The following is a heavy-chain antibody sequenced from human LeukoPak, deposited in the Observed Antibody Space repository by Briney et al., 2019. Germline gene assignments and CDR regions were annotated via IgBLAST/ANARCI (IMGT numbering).Heavy chain of an antibody. V-gene: IGHV4-34*01. D-gene: IGHD3-10*01. CDR1: GGSFSGYY. J-gene: IGHJ6*02. Sequence: SETLSLTCAVCGGSFSGYYWSWIRQPPGKGLEWIGEINHSGSTNYNPSLKSRVTISVDTSKNQFSLKLSSVTAADTAVYYCARAGYYGSGSPLQIYYYGMDVWGQGTTVTVSS. CDR2: INHSGST. CDR3: ARAGYYGSGSPLQIYYYGMDV.